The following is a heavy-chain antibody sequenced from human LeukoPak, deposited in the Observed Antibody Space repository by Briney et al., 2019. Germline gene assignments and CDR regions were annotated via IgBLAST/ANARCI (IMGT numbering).Heavy chain of an antibody. CDR1: GGSISSYY. Sequence: PSETLSLTCTVSGGSISSYYWIWIRQPAGKGLEWVGRIYSSGSTNCNPSLKSRVTMSVDTSKNQFSLKLSSVTAADTAVYYCARCASTAFDIWGQGTMVTVSS. V-gene: IGHV4-4*07. CDR3: ARCASTAFDI. J-gene: IGHJ3*02. CDR2: IYSSGST.